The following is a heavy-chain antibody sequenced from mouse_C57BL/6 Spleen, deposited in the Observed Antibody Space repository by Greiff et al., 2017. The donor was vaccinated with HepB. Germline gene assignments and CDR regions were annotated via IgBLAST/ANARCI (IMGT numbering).Heavy chain of an antibody. CDR1: GFTFSSYA. CDR2: ISSGGDYI. J-gene: IGHJ3*01. V-gene: IGHV5-9-1*02. Sequence: EVQGVESGAGLVKPGGSLKLSCAASGFTFSSYAMSWVRQTPEKRLEWVAYISSGGDYIYYADTVKGRFTISRDNARNTLYLQMSSLKSEDTAMYYCTRDDYDGFAYWGQGTLVTVSA. D-gene: IGHD2-4*01. CDR3: TRDDYDGFAY.